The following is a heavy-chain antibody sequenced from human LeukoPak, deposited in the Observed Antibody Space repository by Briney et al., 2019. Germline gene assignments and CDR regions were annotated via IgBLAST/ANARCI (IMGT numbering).Heavy chain of an antibody. D-gene: IGHD4-17*01. CDR1: GGSISSSSYY. Sequence: SETLSLTCTVSGGSISSSSYYWGWIRQPPGKGLEWIGNIYYSGSSYYNPSLRSRVTISVDTSKNPFSLKLSSVTAADTAVYYCARVETPVTTTPPCDRWGQGTLVTVS. V-gene: IGHV4-39*07. J-gene: IGHJ5*02. CDR2: IYYSGSS. CDR3: ARVETPVTTTPPCDR.